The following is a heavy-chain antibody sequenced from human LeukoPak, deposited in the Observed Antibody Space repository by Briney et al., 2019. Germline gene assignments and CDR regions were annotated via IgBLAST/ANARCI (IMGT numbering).Heavy chain of an antibody. D-gene: IGHD4-17*01. V-gene: IGHV3-30*04. J-gene: IGHJ4*02. Sequence: GGSLRLSCAASGFTFSSYAMHWVRQAPGTGLEWVAVISYDGSNKYYADSVKGRFTISRDNSKNTLYLQMNGLRAEDTAVYHCARDHHSNYGDSRMGSYFDYWGQGTLVTVSS. CDR3: ARDHHSNYGDSRMGSYFDY. CDR2: ISYDGSNK. CDR1: GFTFSSYA.